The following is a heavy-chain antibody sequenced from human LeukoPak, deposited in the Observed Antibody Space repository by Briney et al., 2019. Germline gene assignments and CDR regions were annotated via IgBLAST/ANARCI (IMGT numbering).Heavy chain of an antibody. V-gene: IGHV4-4*09. J-gene: IGHJ2*01. CDR1: GGSISSHY. CDR2: IYNSENT. D-gene: IGHD6-19*01. CDR3: ARFYSGPSGWFVLWYFDL. Sequence: ASETLSLTCTVSGGSISSHYWSWIRQPPGKGLEWIGYIYNSENTNYNSSLKSRVTMSVDTSKNRFFLKLSSLTAADTAVYYCARFYSGPSGWFVLWYFDLWGRGTLVTVSS.